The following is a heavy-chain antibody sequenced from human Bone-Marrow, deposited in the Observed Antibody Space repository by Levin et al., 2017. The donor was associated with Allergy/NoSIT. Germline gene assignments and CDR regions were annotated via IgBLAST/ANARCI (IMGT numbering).Heavy chain of an antibody. CDR1: GFTFSSYA. Sequence: GGSLRLSCAASGFTFSSYAMNWVRQAPGQGLEWVSAVSGGGGSTYYADSVKGRFTISRDNSKNTLYLKMNSRRAEDTAVYYCAKPVSGWYTFDYWGQGTLVTVSS. J-gene: IGHJ4*02. D-gene: IGHD6-19*01. CDR2: VSGGGGST. V-gene: IGHV3-23*01. CDR3: AKPVSGWYTFDY.